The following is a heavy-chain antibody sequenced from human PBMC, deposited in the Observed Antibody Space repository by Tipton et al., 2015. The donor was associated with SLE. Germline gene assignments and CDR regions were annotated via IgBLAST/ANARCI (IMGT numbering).Heavy chain of an antibody. Sequence: GLVKPSETLSLTCAVYGGSFSGYYWSWIRQPPGKGLEWIGYIYYSGSTNYNPSLKSRVTISVDPSKSQFSLKLSSVTAADTAVYYCARYYYDSSGVPHAFDIWGQGTMVTVSS. CDR3: ARYYYDSSGVPHAFDI. CDR2: IYYSGST. CDR1: GGSFSGYY. D-gene: IGHD3-22*01. V-gene: IGHV4-59*01. J-gene: IGHJ3*02.